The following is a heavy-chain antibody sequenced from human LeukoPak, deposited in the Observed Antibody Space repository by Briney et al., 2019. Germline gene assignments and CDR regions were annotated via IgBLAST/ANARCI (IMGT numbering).Heavy chain of an antibody. D-gene: IGHD6-25*01. CDR1: GFTFSSYS. J-gene: IGHJ6*02. V-gene: IGHV3-23*01. CDR2: ISGSGGST. CDR3: AKIKDAYLAAYSYDMDV. Sequence: GGSLRLSCAASGFTFSSYSMSWVRQAPGKGLEWVGAISGSGGSTYYADSMKGRFTISTDNSNNTLYLQMNILIAEETAVYYGAKIKDAYLAAYSYDMDVWGQGTTVTVSS.